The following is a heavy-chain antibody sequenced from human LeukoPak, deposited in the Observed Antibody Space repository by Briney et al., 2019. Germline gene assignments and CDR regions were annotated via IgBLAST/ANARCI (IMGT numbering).Heavy chain of an antibody. CDR3: TRRGRNNWGEGNDY. D-gene: IGHD1-1*01. Sequence: SETLSLTCTVSGGSISSYYGSWIRQPPGKGLEWIGYINTSGSTNSNPSLKSRVTMSVDTYNNQFSLKLSSVTAAATAVYYCTRRGRNNWGEGNDYWGQGTLVTVSS. J-gene: IGHJ4*02. CDR2: INTSGST. V-gene: IGHV4-4*08. CDR1: GGSISSYY.